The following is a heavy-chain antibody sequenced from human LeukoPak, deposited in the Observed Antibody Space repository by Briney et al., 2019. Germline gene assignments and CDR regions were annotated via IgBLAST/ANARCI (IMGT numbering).Heavy chain of an antibody. J-gene: IGHJ2*01. CDR1: GYSISSGYY. D-gene: IGHD3-16*01. V-gene: IGHV4-38-2*02. Sequence: PSETLSLTCTVSGYSISSGYYWGWIRQPPGQGLEWIGSIYHSGSTYYNPSLKSRVTISVDTSKNQFSLKLSSVTAADTAVYYCARDTLRNWYFDLWGRGTLVTVSS. CDR3: ARDTLRNWYFDL. CDR2: IYHSGST.